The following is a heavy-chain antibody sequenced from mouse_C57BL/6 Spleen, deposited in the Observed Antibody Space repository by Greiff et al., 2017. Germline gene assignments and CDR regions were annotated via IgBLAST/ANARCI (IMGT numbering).Heavy chain of an antibody. CDR2: IDPSDSYT. CDR3: ARVDSSCFLYYCDG. V-gene: IGHV1-69*01. J-gene: IGHJ2*01. Sequence: QVQLQQPGAELVMPGASVKLSCKASGYTFTSYWMHWVKQRPGQGLEWIGEIDPSDSYTNYNQKFKGKSTLSVEKSSSTAYMQLSSLTSEDAAVYYCARVDSSCFLYYCDGWGQDTTRTVSS. D-gene: IGHD3-2*02. CDR1: GYTFTSYW.